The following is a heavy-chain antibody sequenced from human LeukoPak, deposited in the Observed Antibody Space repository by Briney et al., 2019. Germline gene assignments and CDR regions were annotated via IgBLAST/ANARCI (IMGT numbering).Heavy chain of an antibody. Sequence: GGSLRLSCAASGFTFSNYAMTWARRAPGKGLEWVATVSHGGGEYTYYADSVKGRSTISRDNPRFTVYLQMNNLRADDTAIYFCVKRGSNYGPFDNWGQGTLVTVSS. J-gene: IGHJ4*02. CDR3: VKRGSNYGPFDN. D-gene: IGHD5-18*01. CDR1: GFTFSNYA. V-gene: IGHV3-23*01. CDR2: VSHGGGEYT.